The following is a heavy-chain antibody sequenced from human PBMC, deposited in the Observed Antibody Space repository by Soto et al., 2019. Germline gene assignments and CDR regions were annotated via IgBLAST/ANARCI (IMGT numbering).Heavy chain of an antibody. CDR1: GFTFSTYA. Sequence: PAGSLRLSFAASGFTFSTYAMGWVRQAPGKGLEWVSGISGSGGSSGSGGNTYYAYSVKGRFTISRDNSKNTLYLQMNSLRAEDTAVYYSAKGYCSSTSCPFDYWGQGTLVTVSS. CDR2: ISGSGGSSGSGGNT. J-gene: IGHJ4*02. D-gene: IGHD2-2*01. V-gene: IGHV3-23*01. CDR3: AKGYCSSTSCPFDY.